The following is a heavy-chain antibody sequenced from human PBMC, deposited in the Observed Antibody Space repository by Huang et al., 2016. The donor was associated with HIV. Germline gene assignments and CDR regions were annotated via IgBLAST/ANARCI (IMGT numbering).Heavy chain of an antibody. J-gene: IGHJ4*01. CDR3: ARDRRHCSGGSCYYSDY. D-gene: IGHD2-15*01. Sequence: QVQLQESGPGLVKPSETLSLTCSVSGGSISSHYWSWIRHPPGKGLEWIGSIYYSGVSNTSPALKRRVFISVDTARNQFALKLSAVTAADTAVYYCARDRRHCSGGSCYYSDYWGHGTLVTVSS. CDR1: GGSISSHY. CDR2: IYYSGVS. V-gene: IGHV4-59*11.